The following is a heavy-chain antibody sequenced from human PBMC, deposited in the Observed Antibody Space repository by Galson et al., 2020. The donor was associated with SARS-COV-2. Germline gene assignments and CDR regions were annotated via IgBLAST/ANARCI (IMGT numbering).Heavy chain of an antibody. D-gene: IGHD3-10*01. V-gene: IGHV3-9*01. CDR3: VKDIGEGRESIPSGD. CDR2: ISWNSRRI. J-gene: IGHJ4*02. Sequence: GGSLRLSCAASGFTFDDYAMHWVRQAPGKGLEWVSGISWNSRRIDYADSVKGRFTISRDNAKNSLYLQMNSLRAEDTAFYYCVKDIGEGRESIPSGDWGQGTLVTVSS. CDR1: GFTFDDYA.